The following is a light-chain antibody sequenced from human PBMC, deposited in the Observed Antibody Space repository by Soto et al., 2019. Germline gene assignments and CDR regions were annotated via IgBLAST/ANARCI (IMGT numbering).Light chain of an antibody. CDR1: QSLVYSDGNTY. J-gene: IGKJ4*01. CDR3: MQATHWPLT. CDR2: KVS. Sequence: DVVMTQSPLSLPVTLGQPASISCRSSQSLVYSDGNTYLNWFQQRPGQSPRRLIHKVSNRDSVVPERFGGSGSDTDFTLRISRVDADDVGIYYCMQATHWPLTFGGGTKVEIK. V-gene: IGKV2-30*01.